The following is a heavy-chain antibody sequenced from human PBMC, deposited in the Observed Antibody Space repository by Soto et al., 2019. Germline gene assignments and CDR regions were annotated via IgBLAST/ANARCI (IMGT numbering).Heavy chain of an antibody. V-gene: IGHV1-69*13. CDR3: ARGDTAMVTHDVVRHDMDAFDI. Sequence: AASVKVSCKASGGTFSSYAISWVRQAPGQGLEWMGGIIPIFGTANYAQKFQGRVTITADESTSTAYMELSSLRSEDTAVYYCARGDTAMVTHDVVRHDMDAFDIWGQGTMVTVSS. CDR1: GGTFSSYA. D-gene: IGHD5-18*01. J-gene: IGHJ3*02. CDR2: IIPIFGTA.